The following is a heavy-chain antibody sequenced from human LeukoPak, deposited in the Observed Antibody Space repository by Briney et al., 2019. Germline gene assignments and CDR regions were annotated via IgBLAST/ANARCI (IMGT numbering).Heavy chain of an antibody. CDR3: AKVGKRHSYYCYMDV. V-gene: IGHV3-23*01. D-gene: IGHD1-26*01. J-gene: IGHJ6*03. CDR2: ISGSGGST. CDR1: GFTFSSYA. Sequence: GGSLRLSCAASGFTFSSYAMSWVRQAPGKGLEWVSAISGSGGSTYYADSVKGRFTISRDNSKNTLYLQMNSLRAEDTAVYYCAKVGKRHSYYCYMDVWGKGTTVTVSS.